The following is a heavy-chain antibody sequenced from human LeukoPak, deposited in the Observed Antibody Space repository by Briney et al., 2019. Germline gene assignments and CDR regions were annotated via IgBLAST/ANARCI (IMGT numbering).Heavy chain of an antibody. Sequence: GGSLRLSCAASGFTFSSYGMHWVRQAPGKGLEWVAVIWYDGSNKYYADSVKGRFTISRDNSKNTLYLQMNSLRAEDTAVYYCARGGGLTHAFQYYYDSSGYYYAYDYWGQGTLVTVSS. CDR2: IWYDGSNK. V-gene: IGHV3-33*01. CDR3: ARGGGLTHAFQYYYDSSGYYYAYDY. D-gene: IGHD3-22*01. CDR1: GFTFSSYG. J-gene: IGHJ4*02.